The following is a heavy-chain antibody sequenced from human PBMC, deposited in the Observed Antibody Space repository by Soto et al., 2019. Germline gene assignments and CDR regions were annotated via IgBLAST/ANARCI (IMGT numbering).Heavy chain of an antibody. CDR1: GYTFTSYA. D-gene: IGHD6-6*01. J-gene: IGHJ6*03. Sequence: ASVKVSCKASGYTFTSYAMHWVRQAPGQRLEWMGWINAGNGNTKYSQKFQGRVTITRDTSASTAYMELSSLRSEDTAVYYCARDPEYSSSSPRGYMDVWGKGTTVTVSS. V-gene: IGHV1-3*01. CDR2: INAGNGNT. CDR3: ARDPEYSSSSPRGYMDV.